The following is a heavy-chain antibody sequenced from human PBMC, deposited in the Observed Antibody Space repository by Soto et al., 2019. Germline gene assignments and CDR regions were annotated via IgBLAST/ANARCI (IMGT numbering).Heavy chain of an antibody. V-gene: IGHV1-69*08. Sequence: QVQLVQSGAEVKKPGSSVKVSCKASGGTFSTYTITWVRQAPGQGLEWMGRIIPIIGIINYAQKFQGSVTITADKFTGTAYMELTRLRSDDTAVYYCAGDPDSHYNDINASSYPWGQGTLVTVSS. CDR1: GGTFSTYT. CDR3: AGDPDSHYNDINASSYP. J-gene: IGHJ5*02. D-gene: IGHD3-22*01. CDR2: IIPIIGII.